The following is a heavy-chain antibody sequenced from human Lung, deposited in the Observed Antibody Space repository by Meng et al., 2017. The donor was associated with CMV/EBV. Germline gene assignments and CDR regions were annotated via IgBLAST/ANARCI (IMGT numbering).Heavy chain of an antibody. J-gene: IGHJ4*02. V-gene: IGHV4-39*01. CDR1: GYSISSSSYN. D-gene: IGHD1-26*01. CDR3: VRTLVGGIGY. Sequence: GSLRLXXTVSGYSISSSSYNWGWIRQPPGKGLEWIGHIYYRWSTYYNPSLKSRVTMSVDTSKNQFSLKLSSVTAADTAIYYCVRTLVGGIGYWGQGTLVTVSS. CDR2: IYYRWST.